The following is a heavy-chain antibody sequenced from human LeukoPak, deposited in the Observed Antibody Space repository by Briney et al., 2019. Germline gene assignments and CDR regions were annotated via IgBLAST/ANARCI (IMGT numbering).Heavy chain of an antibody. CDR2: ISGSGGST. V-gene: IGHV3-23*01. Sequence: GGSLRLSCAASGFTFSSYAMSWVRQAPGKGLEWVSAISGSGGSTYYADSVKGRFTVSRDNSKNTLYLQMNSLRAEDTAVYYCAKDHDRAAAGTSDYWGQGTLVTVSS. CDR1: GFTFSSYA. J-gene: IGHJ4*02. D-gene: IGHD6-13*01. CDR3: AKDHDRAAAGTSDY.